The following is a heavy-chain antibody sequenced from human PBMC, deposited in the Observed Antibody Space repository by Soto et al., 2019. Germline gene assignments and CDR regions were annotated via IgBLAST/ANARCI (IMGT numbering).Heavy chain of an antibody. CDR1: GSISTYY. D-gene: IGHD3-3*01. V-gene: IGHV4-59*01. Sequence: SETLSLTCNVSGSISTYYLWIRQPPGKGLEWIGYISYSGTTNYSPSLENRVTISIDTSKKQLSLKLSSVTTADTAVYYCARSGYDSWSGPVPSADYWGRGTLVTVSS. J-gene: IGHJ4*02. CDR2: ISYSGTT. CDR3: ARSGYDSWSGPVPSADY.